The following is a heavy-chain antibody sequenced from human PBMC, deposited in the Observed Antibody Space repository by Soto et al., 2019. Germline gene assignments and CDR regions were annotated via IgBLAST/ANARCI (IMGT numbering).Heavy chain of an antibody. CDR2: ISAYNGNT. CDR1: GYTFTSYG. Sequence: ASVKVSCKASGYTFTSYGISWVRQAPGQGLEWMGWISAYNGNTNYAQKLQGRVTMTTDTSTSTAYMELRSLRSDDTAVYYCARDNRTSLVSHYYYYGMDVWGQGTTVTVSS. D-gene: IGHD2-2*01. CDR3: ARDNRTSLVSHYYYYGMDV. V-gene: IGHV1-18*04. J-gene: IGHJ6*02.